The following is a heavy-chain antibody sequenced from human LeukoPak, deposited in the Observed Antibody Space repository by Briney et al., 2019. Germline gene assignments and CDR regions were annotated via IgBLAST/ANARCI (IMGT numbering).Heavy chain of an antibody. CDR1: GFTFSSYS. CDR3: ARGPDYGSGSYNYYYYYYMDV. CDR2: ISTSSSYI. Sequence: GGSLRLSCTASGFTFSSYSMDWVRQAPGKGLEWVSSISTSSSYIYYADSVKGRFTISRDNARNSLYLQMNTLRAEDTAVYYCARGPDYGSGSYNYYYYYYMDVWGKGTTVTVSS. J-gene: IGHJ6*03. V-gene: IGHV3-21*04. D-gene: IGHD3-10*01.